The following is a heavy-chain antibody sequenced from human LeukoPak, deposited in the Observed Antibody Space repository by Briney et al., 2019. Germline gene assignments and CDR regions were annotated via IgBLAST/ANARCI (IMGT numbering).Heavy chain of an antibody. CDR1: GTSMINSHY. V-gene: IGHV4-39*02. J-gene: IGHJ3*01. CDR2: IYYSGST. CDR3: ARNMTAITRLDVFDL. Sequence: SETLSLTCTVSGTSMINSHYWGWIRQSPGKGLEWIGSIYYSGSTFYNPSLKSRITISVDTSKNHFSLELRSVTAADTAIYYCARNMTAITRLDVFDLWGPGTMVTVSS. D-gene: IGHD2-21*02.